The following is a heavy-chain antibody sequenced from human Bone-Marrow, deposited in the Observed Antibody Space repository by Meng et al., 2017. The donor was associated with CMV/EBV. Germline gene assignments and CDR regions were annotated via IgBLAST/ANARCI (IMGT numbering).Heavy chain of an antibody. Sequence: GSLRLSCAVYGGSFSGYYWSWIRQPPGKGLEWIGEINHSGSTNYNPSLKSRVTISVDTSKNQFSPKLSSVTAADTAVYYCARRRSTVTGYTELEAPYGMDVWGQGTTVTVSS. CDR2: INHSGST. D-gene: IGHD4-11*01. V-gene: IGHV4-34*01. CDR3: ARRRSTVTGYTELEAPYGMDV. J-gene: IGHJ6*02. CDR1: GGSFSGYY.